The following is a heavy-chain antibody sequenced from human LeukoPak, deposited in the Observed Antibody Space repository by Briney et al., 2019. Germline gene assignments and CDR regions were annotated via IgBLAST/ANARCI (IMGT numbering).Heavy chain of an antibody. Sequence: GGSLRLSCAASGFTFSYYAMSWVRQAPGKGLEWVSAISGRGGSTYYADSVKGRFTISRYHSKNTLYLQMNSLRAEDTAVYYRAKETGSDYYYYMDVWGKGTTVTVSS. CDR2: ISGRGGST. D-gene: IGHD6-6*01. CDR1: GFTFSYYA. V-gene: IGHV3-23*01. J-gene: IGHJ6*03. CDR3: AKETGSDYYYYMDV.